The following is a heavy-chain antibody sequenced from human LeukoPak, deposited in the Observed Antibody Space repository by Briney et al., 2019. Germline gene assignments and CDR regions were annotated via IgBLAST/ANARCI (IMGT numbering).Heavy chain of an antibody. Sequence: GGSLRLSCAASGFTFSSYWMNWVRHAPGKGLVWVSRIDTDGSSTTYADSVKGRFTIPRDNAKNTLYLQMNSLRAEDTAVYYCARGFTIFGVVNDGFDIWGQGTKVTVSS. V-gene: IGHV3-74*01. J-gene: IGHJ3*02. CDR2: IDTDGSST. CDR3: ARGFTIFGVVNDGFDI. CDR1: GFTFSSYW. D-gene: IGHD3-3*01.